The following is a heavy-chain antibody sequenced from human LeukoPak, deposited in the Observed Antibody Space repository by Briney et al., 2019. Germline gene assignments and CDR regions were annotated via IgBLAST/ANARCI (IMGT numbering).Heavy chain of an antibody. V-gene: IGHV3-23*01. CDR2: ISGSELNT. J-gene: IGHJ4*02. Sequence: PGGSLRLSCAASGFTFSSYTMSWVRQAPGKGLEWVSRISGSELNTDYADSVKGRFTISRDNSKNTLYLQMNSLRAEDTAVYYCARGKGDYWGQGTLVTVSS. CDR3: ARGKGDY. CDR1: GFTFSSYT.